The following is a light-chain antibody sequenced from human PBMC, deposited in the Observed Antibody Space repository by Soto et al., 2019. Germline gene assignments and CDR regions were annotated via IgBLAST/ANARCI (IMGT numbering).Light chain of an antibody. CDR1: DSDVGSHNL. V-gene: IGLV2-23*02. CDR2: EVT. Sequence: QSALTQPASVSASPGQSITISCTGTDSDVGSHNLVSWYQLHPGKAPKLMIYEVTKRPSGVTNRFSGSTSGNTASLTIAGLQAEDEADYYCCSYAVSNTYLFGNGTKVTVL. J-gene: IGLJ1*01. CDR3: CSYAVSNTYL.